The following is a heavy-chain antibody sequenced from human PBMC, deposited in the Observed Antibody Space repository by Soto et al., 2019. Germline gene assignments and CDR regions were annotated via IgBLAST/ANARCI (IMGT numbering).Heavy chain of an antibody. J-gene: IGHJ6*03. CDR1: GGSISSYY. CDR3: ARVMVYAMGPCYYYYMEV. CDR2: IYYSGST. Sequence: PSETLSLTCTVSGGSISSYYWSWIRQPPGKGLEWIGYIYYSGSTNYNPSLKSRVTISVDTSKNQFSLKLSSVTAADTAVYYCARVMVYAMGPCYYYYMEVWGKGTTVTVSS. D-gene: IGHD2-8*01. V-gene: IGHV4-59*01.